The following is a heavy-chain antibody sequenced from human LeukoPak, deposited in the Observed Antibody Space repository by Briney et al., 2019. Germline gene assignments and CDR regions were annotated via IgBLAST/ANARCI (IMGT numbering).Heavy chain of an antibody. Sequence: GGSLRPSCAASGFTFSSCAMSWVRQAPGKGLEWVSVISGSGDSTYYADSVKGRFTISRDNSKNTLYLQMNSLRAEDTAVYYCARQSYSSCYTALNFWGQGTLVTVSS. V-gene: IGHV3-23*01. J-gene: IGHJ4*02. CDR3: ARQSYSSCYTALNF. CDR1: GFTFSSCA. CDR2: ISGSGDST. D-gene: IGHD6-19*01.